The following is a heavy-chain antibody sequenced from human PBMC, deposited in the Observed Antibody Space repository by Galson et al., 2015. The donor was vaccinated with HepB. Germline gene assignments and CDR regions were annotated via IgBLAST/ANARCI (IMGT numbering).Heavy chain of an antibody. CDR1: GYTFTSYY. J-gene: IGHJ3*02. CDR2: INPSGGST. D-gene: IGHD3-22*01. V-gene: IGHV1-46*03. CDR3: ARCKTYYYDSSGYYYADEHAIDI. Sequence: SVKVSCKASGYTFTSYYMHWVRQAPGQGLEWMGIINPSGGSTRYAQKFQGRVTMTRDTSTSTVYMELSSLRSEDTAVYYCARCKTYYYDSSGYYYADEHAIDIWGQGTMVTVSS.